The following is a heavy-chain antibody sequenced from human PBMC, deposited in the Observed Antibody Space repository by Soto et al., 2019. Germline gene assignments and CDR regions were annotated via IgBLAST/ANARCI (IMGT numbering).Heavy chain of an antibody. J-gene: IGHJ4*02. Sequence: QVQLVESGGGVVQPGRSLRLSCAASGFTFSSYGMHWVRQAPGKGLEWVAVIWYDGSNKYYADSVKGRFTISRDNSKNTLYLQMNSLRAEDTAVYYCARGNVVWGSYRYIDYWGQGTLVTVSS. CDR3: ARGNVVWGSYRYIDY. V-gene: IGHV3-33*01. CDR2: IWYDGSNK. CDR1: GFTFSSYG. D-gene: IGHD3-16*02.